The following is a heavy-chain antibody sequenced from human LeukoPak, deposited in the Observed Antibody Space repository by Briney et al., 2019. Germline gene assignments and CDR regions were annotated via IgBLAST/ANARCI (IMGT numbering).Heavy chain of an antibody. CDR2: ISLIFGTA. Sequence: SVNLSCTASGGTFSSYAISLVRQAPGQGLEWMGRISLIFGTANYAQKFQGRLTIAADKSTSTAYMELSSLRSEDTAVYYCARGRRAYCGGDCYLENMDVWGKGTTVTVSS. V-gene: IGHV1-69*06. CDR1: GGTFSSYA. D-gene: IGHD2-21*02. CDR3: ARGRRAYCGGDCYLENMDV. J-gene: IGHJ6*03.